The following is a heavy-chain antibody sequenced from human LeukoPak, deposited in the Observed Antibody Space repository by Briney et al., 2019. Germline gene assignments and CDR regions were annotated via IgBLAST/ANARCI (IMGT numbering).Heavy chain of an antibody. V-gene: IGHV1-18*01. J-gene: IGHJ4*02. CDR2: ISGYNGNT. Sequence: ASVKVSCKASGYTFTSYGISWVRQAPGQGLEWMGWISGYNGNTDYAQKLRGRVTMTTDTSTSTVYMELRSLRSDDTAVYYCAREAFTTRCYDSWGQGTLVTVSS. D-gene: IGHD4/OR15-4a*01. CDR1: GYTFTSYG. CDR3: AREAFTTRCYDS.